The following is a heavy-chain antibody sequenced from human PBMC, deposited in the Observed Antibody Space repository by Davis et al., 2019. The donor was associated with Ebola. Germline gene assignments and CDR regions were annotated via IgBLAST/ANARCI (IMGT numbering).Heavy chain of an antibody. CDR3: ARLAAVAGTGGYYYYYYGMDV. CDR2: IYYSGST. V-gene: IGHV4-61*01. D-gene: IGHD6-19*01. Sequence: MPSETLSLTCTVSGGSVSSGIYYWSWIRQPPGKGLEWIGYIYYSGSTNYNPSLKSRVTISVDTSKNQFSLKLSSVTAADTAVYYCARLAAVAGTGGYYYYYYGMDVWGQGTTVTVSS. J-gene: IGHJ6*02. CDR1: GGSVSSGIYY.